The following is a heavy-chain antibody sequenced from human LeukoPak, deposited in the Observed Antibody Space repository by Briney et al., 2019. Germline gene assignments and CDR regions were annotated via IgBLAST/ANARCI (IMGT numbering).Heavy chain of an antibody. D-gene: IGHD2-2*01. Sequence: SETLSLTCAVYGGSFSGYYWSWIRQPPGKGLEWIGEINHSRSTNYNPSLKSRVTISVDTSKNQFSLKLSSVTAADTAVYYCASRYCSSTSCYGDYWGQGTLVTVSS. CDR3: ASRYCSSTSCYGDY. CDR2: INHSRST. J-gene: IGHJ4*02. CDR1: GGSFSGYY. V-gene: IGHV4-34*01.